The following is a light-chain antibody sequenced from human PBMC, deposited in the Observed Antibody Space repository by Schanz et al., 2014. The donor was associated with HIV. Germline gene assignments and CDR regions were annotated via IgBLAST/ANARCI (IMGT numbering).Light chain of an antibody. CDR1: SSNIGAGYD. CDR2: DNT. J-gene: IGLJ2*01. CDR3: AAWDDGLNGV. Sequence: QSALTQPRSVSGSPGQSVTISCTGTSSNIGAGYDVHWYQLLPGTAPTLLIFDNTNRPSGVPARFSGSKSGPSASLAIRGLQSDDEAYYYCAAWDDGLNGVLGGGTKLTVL. V-gene: IGLV1-40*01.